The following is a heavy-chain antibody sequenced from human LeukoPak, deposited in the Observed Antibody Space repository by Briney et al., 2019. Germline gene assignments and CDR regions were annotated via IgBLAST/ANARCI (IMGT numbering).Heavy chain of an antibody. CDR3: ARHEAVGSGWYFDY. D-gene: IGHD6-19*01. J-gene: IGHJ4*02. CDR2: IYYSGST. Sequence: SETLSLTCTVSGGSISSYYWSWIRQPPGKGLEWIGYIYYSGSTNYNPSLESRVTISVDTSKNQFSLKLSSVTAADTAVYYCARHEAVGSGWYFDYWGQGTLVTVSS. V-gene: IGHV4-59*08. CDR1: GGSISSYY.